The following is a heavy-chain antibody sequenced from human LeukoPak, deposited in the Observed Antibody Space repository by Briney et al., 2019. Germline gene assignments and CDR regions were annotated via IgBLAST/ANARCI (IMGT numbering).Heavy chain of an antibody. D-gene: IGHD3-10*01. CDR3: ARRGFAVYDAFDI. Sequence: GVSLKISCKGTGYEFTSFWIGWVRQMPGKGLERMGIIYPGDSDTRYSPSFQGQVTISTDKYISTTYLQWTSLKASDTAMYYCARRGFAVYDAFDICGQGTMVTVSS. J-gene: IGHJ3*02. CDR2: IYPGDSDT. CDR1: GYEFTSFW. V-gene: IGHV5-51*01.